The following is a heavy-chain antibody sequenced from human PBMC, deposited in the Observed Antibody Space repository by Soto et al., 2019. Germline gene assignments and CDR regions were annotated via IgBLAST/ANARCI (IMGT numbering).Heavy chain of an antibody. J-gene: IGHJ6*02. D-gene: IGHD2-8*01. Sequence: ASVKVSCKASGYTFTGYYMHWVRQAPGQGLEWMGWINPNSGGTNYAQKFQGRVTMTRDTSISTAYMELSRLRSDDTAVYYYARVRPYGYYYGMDVWGQGTTVTVSS. CDR2: INPNSGGT. V-gene: IGHV1-2*02. CDR3: ARVRPYGYYYGMDV. CDR1: GYTFTGYY.